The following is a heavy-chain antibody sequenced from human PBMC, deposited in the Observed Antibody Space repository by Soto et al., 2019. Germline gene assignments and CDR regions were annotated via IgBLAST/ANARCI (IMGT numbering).Heavy chain of an antibody. CDR2: ISAYNGNT. CDR3: ARTPALSMVRGVIPDP. Sequence: ASVKVSCKASGYTFTSYGISWVRQAPGQGLEWMGWISAYNGNTNYAQKLQGRVTMTTDTSTSTAYMELRSLRSDDTAVYYCARTPALSMVRGVIPDPWGQGTLVTVSS. CDR1: GYTFTSYG. J-gene: IGHJ5*02. D-gene: IGHD3-10*01. V-gene: IGHV1-18*01.